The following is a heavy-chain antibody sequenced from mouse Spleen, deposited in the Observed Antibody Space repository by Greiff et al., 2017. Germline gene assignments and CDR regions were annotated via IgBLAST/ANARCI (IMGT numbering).Heavy chain of an antibody. Sequence: QVQLQQPGAELVRPGTSVKLSCKASGYTFTSYWMHWVKQRPGQGLEWIGVIDPSDSYTNYNQKFKGKATLTVDTSSSTAYMQLSSLTSEDSAVYYCARSPYGSSYNYWGQGTTLTVSS. CDR2: IDPSDSYT. V-gene: IGHV1-59*01. D-gene: IGHD1-1*01. CDR1: GYTFTSYW. J-gene: IGHJ2*01. CDR3: ARSPYGSSYNY.